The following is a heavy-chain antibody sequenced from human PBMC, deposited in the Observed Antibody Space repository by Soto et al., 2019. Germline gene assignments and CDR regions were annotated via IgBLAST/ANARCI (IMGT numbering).Heavy chain of an antibody. V-gene: IGHV3-23*01. Sequence: SLRLSCAASGFTLTTYAMMWFRQAPGKGLEWVSGILGSGVSYHADSVKGRLTISKDNSMNTLHLQMNSLRADDTAVYYCAKDAVYRDGLWPPESWGQGTLVTVSS. CDR3: AKDAVYRDGLWPPES. D-gene: IGHD2-21*01. CDR2: ILGSGVS. CDR1: GFTLTTYA. J-gene: IGHJ4*02.